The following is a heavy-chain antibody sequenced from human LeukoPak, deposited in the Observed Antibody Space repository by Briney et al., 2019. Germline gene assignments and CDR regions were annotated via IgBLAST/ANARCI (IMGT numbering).Heavy chain of an antibody. CDR3: ARDQLLWFGELPTEIDY. Sequence: SETLSLTCTVSGGSISSYYWSWIRQPPGKGLEWIGYIYYSGSTNYNPSLKSRVTISVDTSKNQFSLKLSSVTAADTAVYYCARDQLLWFGELPTEIDYWGQGTLVTVSS. V-gene: IGHV4-59*01. D-gene: IGHD3-10*01. J-gene: IGHJ4*02. CDR1: GGSISSYY. CDR2: IYYSGST.